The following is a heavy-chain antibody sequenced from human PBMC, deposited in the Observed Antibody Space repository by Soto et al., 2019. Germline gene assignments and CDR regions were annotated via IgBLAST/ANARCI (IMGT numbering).Heavy chain of an antibody. CDR2: IYYSGST. D-gene: IGHD2-15*01. CDR3: AGEGRLSIYYYHAMDV. J-gene: IGHJ6*02. Sequence: QVQLQESGPGLVKPSETLSLTCTVSGGSISSYYWSWIRQPPGKGLEWIGYIYYSGSTNYNPSLMSRVTISVDTSTNQFSRKLSSVTAADTAVYYCAGEGRLSIYYYHAMDVWGQGTTVTVSS. CDR1: GGSISSYY. V-gene: IGHV4-59*01.